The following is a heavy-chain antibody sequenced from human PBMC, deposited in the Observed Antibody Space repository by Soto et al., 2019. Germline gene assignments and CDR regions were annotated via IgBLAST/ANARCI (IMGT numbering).Heavy chain of an antibody. CDR2: IWYDGSNK. CDR3: ARGSLYYDSSGYNIYY. Sequence: QVQLVESGGGVVQPGRSLRLSCAASGFTFSSYGMHWVRQAPGKGLEWVAVIWYDGSNKYYADSVKGRFTISRDNSKNTLDLQMNSLRAEDTAVYYCARGSLYYDSSGYNIYYWGQGTLVTVSS. D-gene: IGHD3-22*01. V-gene: IGHV3-33*01. CDR1: GFTFSSYG. J-gene: IGHJ4*02.